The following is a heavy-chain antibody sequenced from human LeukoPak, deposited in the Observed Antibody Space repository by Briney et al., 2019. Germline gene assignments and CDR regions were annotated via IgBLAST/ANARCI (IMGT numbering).Heavy chain of an antibody. CDR1: GGSFSGYY. V-gene: IGHV4-34*01. D-gene: IGHD4-17*01. Sequence: SETLSLTCAVYGGSFSGYYWSWIRQPPGKGLEWIGEINHSGSTNYNPSLKSRVTISVDTSKNQFSLKLSSVTAADTAVYYCARGFVAYGEYGGDWGQGTLITVSS. J-gene: IGHJ4*02. CDR3: ARGFVAYGEYGGD. CDR2: INHSGST.